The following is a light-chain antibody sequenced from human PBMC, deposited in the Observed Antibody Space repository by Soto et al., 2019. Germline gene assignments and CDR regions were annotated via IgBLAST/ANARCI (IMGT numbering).Light chain of an antibody. CDR1: QNSSTY. V-gene: IGKV3-11*01. CDR3: QQRTNSPPWT. CDR2: GVS. J-gene: IGKJ1*01. Sequence: EVVLPQSPATLSLSPGEVASLSCRASQNSSTYFAWSQQIPCQVPRLLIYGVSKRAPAIPPRFSGRGSGTDFTLSVSGLETEHFATYYCQQRTNSPPWTFGQGTRV.